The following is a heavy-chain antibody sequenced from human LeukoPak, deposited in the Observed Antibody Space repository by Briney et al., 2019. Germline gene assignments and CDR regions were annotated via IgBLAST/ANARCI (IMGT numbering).Heavy chain of an antibody. Sequence: GGSLRLSCAASGFTFSTYAMYRVRQSPGKGLEYVSAISSNGGSTFYAHSVTGRFIISRDNSKNTLYLQMGSLRAEDMAVYYCARAMYSSGWNWFDPWGQGTLVTVSS. V-gene: IGHV3-64*01. CDR3: ARAMYSSGWNWFDP. CDR1: GFTFSTYA. CDR2: ISSNGGST. J-gene: IGHJ5*02. D-gene: IGHD6-19*01.